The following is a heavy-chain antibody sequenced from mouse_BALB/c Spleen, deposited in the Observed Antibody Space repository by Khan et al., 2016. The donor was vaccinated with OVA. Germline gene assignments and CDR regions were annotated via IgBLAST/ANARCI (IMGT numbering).Heavy chain of an antibody. CDR2: ISYDGSN. CDR1: GYSITSGYY. Sequence: EVQLQESGPGLVKPSQSLSLTCSVTGYSITSGYYWNWIRQFPGNKLEWMGYISYDGSNNYNPSLKNRISITRDTSKNQFFLKLNSVTTEDTATYYCAKILWPYFDYWGQGTTLTV. J-gene: IGHJ2*01. CDR3: AKILWPYFDY. D-gene: IGHD1-1*02. V-gene: IGHV3-6*02.